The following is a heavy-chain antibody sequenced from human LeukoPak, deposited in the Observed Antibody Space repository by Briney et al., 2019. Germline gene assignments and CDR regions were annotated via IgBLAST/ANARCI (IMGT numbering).Heavy chain of an antibody. Sequence: MASETLSLTCAVYGGSFSGYSWTWIRQPPGKGLEWIGEIDRSGSTNYNPALKSRLTISVGTSKSQFSLKLSSVTAAETAVYYCARGSATGLAYWGQGTLVTVSS. J-gene: IGHJ4*02. V-gene: IGHV4-34*01. D-gene: IGHD1-1*01. CDR1: GGSFSGYS. CDR2: IDRSGST. CDR3: ARGSATGLAY.